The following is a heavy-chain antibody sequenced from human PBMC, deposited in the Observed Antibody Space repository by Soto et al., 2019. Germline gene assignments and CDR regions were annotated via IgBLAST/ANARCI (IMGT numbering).Heavy chain of an antibody. D-gene: IGHD3-3*01. CDR1: GYTFTGYY. V-gene: IGHV1-2*04. J-gene: IGHJ6*02. Sequence: TSVKVCCEASGYTFTGYYRQWVRHYTGQGLEWMGWINPNSGGTNYAQKFQGWVTMTRDTSISTAYMELSRLRSDDTAVYYCARDSITIFGVVRDYGLDVWGQGTTVTVSS. CDR3: ARDSITIFGVVRDYGLDV. CDR2: INPNSGGT.